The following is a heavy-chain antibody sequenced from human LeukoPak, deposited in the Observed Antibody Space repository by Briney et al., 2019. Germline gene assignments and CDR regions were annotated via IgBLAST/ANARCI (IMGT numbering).Heavy chain of an antibody. CDR1: GGSFSGYY. J-gene: IGHJ6*03. Sequence: SETLSLTCAVYGGSFSGYYWSWIRQPPGKGLEWIGEINDSGSTNYNPSLKSRVTVSVNTSKNQFSLKVSSVTAADTAVYYCARRSRNVRWFGESIKNSYYYMDVWGKGTTVTISS. CDR3: ARRSRNVRWFGESIKNSYYYMDV. D-gene: IGHD3-10*01. CDR2: INDSGST. V-gene: IGHV4-34*01.